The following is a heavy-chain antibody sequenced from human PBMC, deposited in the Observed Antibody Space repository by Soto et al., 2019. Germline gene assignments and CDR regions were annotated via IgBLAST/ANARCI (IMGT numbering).Heavy chain of an antibody. CDR1: GFTFSSYA. V-gene: IGHV3-30-3*01. CDR2: ISYDGSNK. J-gene: IGHJ3*02. Sequence: GGFLRLSCAASGFTFSSYAMHWVRQAPGKGLEWVAVISYDGSNKYYADSVKGRFTISRDNSKNTLYLQMNSLRAEDTAVYYCAREIGYYHNDAFDIWGQGTMVTVSS. D-gene: IGHD3-22*01. CDR3: AREIGYYHNDAFDI.